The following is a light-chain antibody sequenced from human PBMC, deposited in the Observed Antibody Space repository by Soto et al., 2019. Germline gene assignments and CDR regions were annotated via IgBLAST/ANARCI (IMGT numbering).Light chain of an antibody. V-gene: IGKV1-27*01. Sequence: DIQMTQSPSSLSASVGDRVTITCRASQGILDYVAWFQQKPGKAPRLLIYAASTLHSGVPSRFSGSGSGTDFTLTISSLQPEYFATYYCQKYNTAPQTCGQGTKVEIK. CDR1: QGILDY. CDR2: AAS. J-gene: IGKJ1*01. CDR3: QKYNTAPQT.